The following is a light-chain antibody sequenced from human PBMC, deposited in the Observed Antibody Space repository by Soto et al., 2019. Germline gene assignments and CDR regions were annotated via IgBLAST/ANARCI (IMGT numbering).Light chain of an antibody. V-gene: IGKV3-11*01. CDR2: DAS. Sequence: EIVLTQSPATLSLSPGERATLSCRASQSVSSYLAWYQQKPGQAPRLLIYDASNRATGIPARFSGSGSGTDFTLTISSLEPGDFAVYYCQPRSNWPLTFGGGTKVDIK. J-gene: IGKJ4*01. CDR3: QPRSNWPLT. CDR1: QSVSSY.